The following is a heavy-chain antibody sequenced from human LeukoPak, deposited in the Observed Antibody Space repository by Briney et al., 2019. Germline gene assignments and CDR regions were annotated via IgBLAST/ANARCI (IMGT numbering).Heavy chain of an antibody. Sequence: EASVKVSCKASGYRFTGYYIHWVRQAPGQGLEWMGWFNPNTGATNYVQRYQGRVTMTRDTSISTAYMELSRLRSDDTAVYYCARDYDYGEVDYWGQGTLVTVSS. CDR3: ARDYDYGEVDY. J-gene: IGHJ4*02. CDR1: GYRFTGYY. CDR2: FNPNTGAT. D-gene: IGHD4-17*01. V-gene: IGHV1-2*02.